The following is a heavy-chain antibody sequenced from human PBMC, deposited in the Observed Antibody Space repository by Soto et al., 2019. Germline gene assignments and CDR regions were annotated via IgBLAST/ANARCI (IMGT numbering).Heavy chain of an antibody. CDR2: ISGSGGRT. V-gene: IGHV3-23*01. Sequence: GGSLSLSCAVSRFTFSTYAIGWVREAPGRGLEWVSNISGSGGRTYYADSVKGRFTISRDNSKNTLYLQMNSLRAEDTAVYYCAKIAEAVAGTVYGYWGQGTLVTVSS. CDR3: AKIAEAVAGTVYGY. D-gene: IGHD6-19*01. CDR1: RFTFSTYA. J-gene: IGHJ4*02.